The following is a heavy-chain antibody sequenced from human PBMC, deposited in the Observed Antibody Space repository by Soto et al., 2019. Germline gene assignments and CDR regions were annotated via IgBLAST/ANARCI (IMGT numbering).Heavy chain of an antibody. CDR2: TIPIVGTA. D-gene: IGHD2-2*01. V-gene: IGHV1-69*12. Sequence: QVQRVQSGAEVKKPGSSVKFSCKASGGTFSSYAISWVRQAPGQGLEWIGGTIPIVGTANYAKKFQGRVNITADESTSTAYMEVSSVISEHTAVYFCARHIPPAGYYYGMDVWGQGTTVTVSS. CDR1: GGTFSSYA. CDR3: ARHIPPAGYYYGMDV. J-gene: IGHJ6*02.